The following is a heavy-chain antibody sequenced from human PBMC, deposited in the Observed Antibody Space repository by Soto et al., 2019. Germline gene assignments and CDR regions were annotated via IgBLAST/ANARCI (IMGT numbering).Heavy chain of an antibody. CDR1: WVSPNNCRKG. J-gene: IGHJ4*02. CDR3: ARTPYSSAETNFDY. CDR2: IFSNDEK. Sequence: GACPTLVNPPKTLPLTRTLSWVSPNNCRKGVGWVRQPPGKALEWLAHIFSNDEKSYSTSLKSRLTISKDTSKSQVVLTMTNMDPVDTATYYCARTPYSSAETNFDYWGQGTLVTVSS. V-gene: IGHV2-26*01. D-gene: IGHD6-25*01.